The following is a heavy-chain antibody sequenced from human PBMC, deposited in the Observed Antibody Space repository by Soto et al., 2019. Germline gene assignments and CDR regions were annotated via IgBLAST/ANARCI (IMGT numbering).Heavy chain of an antibody. V-gene: IGHV3-15*07. J-gene: IGHJ4*02. D-gene: IGHD4-4*01. CDR3: TYSNYVLGPFDY. CDR1: GFTFSNAW. CDR2: IKSKTDGGTT. Sequence: EVQLVESGGGLVKPGGSLRLSCAASGFTFSNAWMNWVRQAPGKGLEWVGRIKSKTDGGTTDYAAPVKGRFTISRDDSNNTLCLQMNSLKTEDTAVYYLTYSNYVLGPFDYWGQGTLVTVSS.